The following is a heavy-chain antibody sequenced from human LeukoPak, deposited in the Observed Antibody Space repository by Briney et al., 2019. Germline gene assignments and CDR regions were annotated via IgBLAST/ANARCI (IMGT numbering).Heavy chain of an antibody. D-gene: IGHD3-22*01. CDR1: GGSISSGGYY. J-gene: IGHJ4*02. V-gene: IGHV4-31*03. Sequence: SETLSLTCTVSGGSISSGGYYWSWIRQHPGKGLEWIGYIYYSGSTYYNPSLKSRVTISVDTSKNQFSLKLSSVTAADTAVYYCARWSDSSGYLSFDHWGQGTLVTVSS. CDR2: IYYSGST. CDR3: ARWSDSSGYLSFDH.